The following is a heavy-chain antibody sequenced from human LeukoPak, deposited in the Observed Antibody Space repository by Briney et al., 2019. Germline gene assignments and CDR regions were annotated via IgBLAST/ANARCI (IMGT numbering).Heavy chain of an antibody. CDR2: ITGSGGT. J-gene: IGHJ4*02. Sequence: GGSLRLSCAASGFTFRGFAMSWVRQAPGKGLEWLSTITGSGGTYYADSVKGRFTISRDNSKNTVYLQMNSLRAEDTAVYYCAKTMGVIDHDYWGQGTLVTVSS. V-gene: IGHV3-23*01. CDR1: GFTFRGFA. CDR3: AKTMGVIDHDY. D-gene: IGHD3-10*01.